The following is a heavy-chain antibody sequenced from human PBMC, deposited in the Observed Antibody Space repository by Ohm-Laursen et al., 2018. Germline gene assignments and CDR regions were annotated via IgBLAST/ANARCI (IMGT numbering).Heavy chain of an antibody. CDR2: IYYSGST. Sequence: TLSLTCTVSGGSISSYYWSWIRQPPGKGLEWIGYIYYSGSTNYNPSLKSRVTISVDTSKNQFSLKLRSVTAADTVVYYCGRERGGGGMDVWGQGTTVTVSS. CDR3: GRERGGGGMDV. CDR1: GGSISSYY. V-gene: IGHV4-59*01. D-gene: IGHD3-16*01. J-gene: IGHJ6*02.